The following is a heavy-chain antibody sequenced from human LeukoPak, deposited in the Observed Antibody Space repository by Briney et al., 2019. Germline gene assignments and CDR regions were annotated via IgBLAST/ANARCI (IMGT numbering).Heavy chain of an antibody. CDR1: GYTFTSYD. Sequence: ASVKVSCKASGYTFTSYDINWVRQATGQGLEWMGWMNPNSGNTGYAQKFQGRVTMTRNTSISTAYMELSSLGSEDTAVYYCARARSSGTYLWGAYYYYYMDVWGKGTTVTVSS. CDR2: MNPNSGNT. CDR3: ARARSSGTYLWGAYYYYYMDV. J-gene: IGHJ6*03. D-gene: IGHD1-26*01. V-gene: IGHV1-8*01.